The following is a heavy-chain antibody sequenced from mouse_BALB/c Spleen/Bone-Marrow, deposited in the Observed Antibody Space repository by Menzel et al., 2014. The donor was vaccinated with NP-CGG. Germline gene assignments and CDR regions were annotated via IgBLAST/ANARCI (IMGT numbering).Heavy chain of an antibody. CDR1: GYTFTDYS. J-gene: IGHJ4*01. Sequence: VQLQQSGAELVRPGVSVKISCKGSGYTFTDYSIHWVRQSHAKSLEWIGVISTYYGDANYNQKFKGKATMTVDKSSSTAYTELDRLTSEDSAIYYCARRGSMDYWGQGTSVTVSS. CDR3: ARRGSMDY. CDR2: ISTYYGDA. V-gene: IGHV1-67*01.